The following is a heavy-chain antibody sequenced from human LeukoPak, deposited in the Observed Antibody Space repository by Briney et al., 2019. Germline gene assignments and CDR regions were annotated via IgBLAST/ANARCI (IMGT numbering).Heavy chain of an antibody. CDR2: IIPIFGTA. V-gene: IGHV1-69*13. Sequence: ASVKVSCKASGGTFSSYAISWVRQAPGQGLEWMGGIIPIFGTANYAQKFQGRVMITADESTSTAYMELSSLRSEDTAVYYCARTVAALGYGMDVWGQGTTVTVSS. D-gene: IGHD2-15*01. J-gene: IGHJ6*02. CDR3: ARTVAALGYGMDV. CDR1: GGTFSSYA.